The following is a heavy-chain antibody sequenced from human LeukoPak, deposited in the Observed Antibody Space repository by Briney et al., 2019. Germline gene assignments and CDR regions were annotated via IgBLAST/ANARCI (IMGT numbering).Heavy chain of an antibody. CDR1: GGSISSGSYY. D-gene: IGHD6-13*01. Sequence: PSQTLSLTCTVSGGSISSGSYYWSWIRQPAGKGLEWIGSIYYSGSTYYNPSLKSRVTISVDTSKNQFSLKLSSVTAADTAVYYCARSIGAAAGTRLDYWGQGTLVTVPS. V-gene: IGHV4-39*01. J-gene: IGHJ4*02. CDR2: IYYSGST. CDR3: ARSIGAAAGTRLDY.